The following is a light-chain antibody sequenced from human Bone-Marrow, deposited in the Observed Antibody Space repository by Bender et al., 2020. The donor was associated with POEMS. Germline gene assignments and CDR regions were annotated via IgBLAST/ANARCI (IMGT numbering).Light chain of an antibody. Sequence: QSALTQPASVSGSPGQSLTISCTGPISDIGGYNYVSWYQQHPGKAPKLIIYEVTKRPSGVPDRFSGSKSGTTASLTVSGLQAEDEADYYCSSYAGSNNFVFGTGTKLTVL. V-gene: IGLV2-8*01. CDR1: ISDIGGYNY. CDR2: EVT. CDR3: SSYAGSNNFV. J-gene: IGLJ1*01.